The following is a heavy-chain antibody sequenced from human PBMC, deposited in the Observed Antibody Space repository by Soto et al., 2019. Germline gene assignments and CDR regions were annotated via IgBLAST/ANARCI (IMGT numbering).Heavy chain of an antibody. CDR3: ARAPSYGDYFDY. CDR1: GYTFTSYG. J-gene: IGHJ4*02. V-gene: IGHV1-18*01. D-gene: IGHD4-17*01. Sequence: ASVKVSCKASGYTFTSYGISWVRQAPGQGLEWMGWISAYNGNTNYAQKLQGRVTMTTDTSTGTAYMELRSLRSDDTAVYYCARAPSYGDYFDYWGQGTLVTVSA. CDR2: ISAYNGNT.